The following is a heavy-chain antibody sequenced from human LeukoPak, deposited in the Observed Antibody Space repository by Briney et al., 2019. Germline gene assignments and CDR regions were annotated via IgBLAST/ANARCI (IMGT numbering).Heavy chain of an antibody. J-gene: IGHJ3*02. D-gene: IGHD3-22*01. CDR2: IYTSGST. CDR1: GGSLSSYY. CDR3: ARDLMIVVAYDAFDI. Sequence: SGTLSLTCTVSGGSLSSYYWSWIRQPAGKGLEWIGRIYTSGSTNYNPSLKSRVTMSVDTSKNQFSLKLSSVTAADTAVYYCARDLMIVVAYDAFDIWGQGTMVTVSS. V-gene: IGHV4-4*07.